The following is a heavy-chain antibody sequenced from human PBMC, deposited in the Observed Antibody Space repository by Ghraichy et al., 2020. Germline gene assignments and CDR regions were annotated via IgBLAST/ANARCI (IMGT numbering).Heavy chain of an antibody. D-gene: IGHD3-10*01. CDR2: ITGRSDTT. CDR3: VKDWGNYVSASYDYFDY. V-gene: IGHV3-23*01. Sequence: GGSLRLSCAASGFSFSNFAMTWVRQAPGKGLEWVSTITGRSDTTYYADSVKGRFTISRDNSRSTLYVQMSSLRADDTAIYYCVKDWGNYVSASYDYFDYWGQGTVVTVSS. J-gene: IGHJ4*02. CDR1: GFSFSNFA.